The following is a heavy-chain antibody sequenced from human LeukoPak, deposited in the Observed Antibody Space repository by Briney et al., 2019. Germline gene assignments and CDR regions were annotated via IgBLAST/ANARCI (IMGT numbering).Heavy chain of an antibody. J-gene: IGHJ4*02. D-gene: IGHD3-22*01. CDR1: GFTFSRYW. CDR2: IKQDGSEK. Sequence: GGSLRLSCAASGFTFSRYWMNWVRQAPGKGLEWVANIKQDGSEKNYVDSAKGRFTISRDNAENSLWLQMNSLRAEDTGVYYCVSDGSYSPFDYWGQGTLVTVSS. CDR3: VSDGSYSPFDY. V-gene: IGHV3-7*05.